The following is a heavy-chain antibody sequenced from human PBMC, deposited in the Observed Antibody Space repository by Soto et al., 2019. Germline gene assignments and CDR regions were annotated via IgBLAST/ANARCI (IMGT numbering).Heavy chain of an antibody. CDR2: ISGSGGST. D-gene: IGHD3-9*01. J-gene: IGHJ2*01. Sequence: GGSLRLSCAASGFTFSSYAMSWVRQAPGKGLEWVSAISGSGGSTYYADSVKGRSTISRDNSKNTLYLQMNSLRAEDTAVYYCAKTRGSYDILTGYYKDYWYFDLWGRGTLVTVSS. CDR1: GFTFSSYA. V-gene: IGHV3-23*01. CDR3: AKTRGSYDILTGYYKDYWYFDL.